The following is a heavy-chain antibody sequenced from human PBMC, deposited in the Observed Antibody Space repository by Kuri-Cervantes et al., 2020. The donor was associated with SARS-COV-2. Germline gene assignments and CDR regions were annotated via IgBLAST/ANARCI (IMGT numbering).Heavy chain of an antibody. V-gene: IGHV3-21*01. J-gene: IGHJ4*02. CDR1: GFTFSFHS. Sequence: GGSLRLSCAASGFTFSFHSMNWVRQAPGKGLEWVSSISSSSTYIYYPDSVKGRFTNSRDNAKNSLFLQMNSLRADDTAVYYCARDRTILDYFDYWGQGTLVTVSS. CDR3: ARDRTILDYFDY. D-gene: IGHD3-9*01. CDR2: ISSSSTYI.